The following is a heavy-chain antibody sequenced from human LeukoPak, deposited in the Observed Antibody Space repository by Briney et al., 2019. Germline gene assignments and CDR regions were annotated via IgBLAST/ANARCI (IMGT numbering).Heavy chain of an antibody. CDR1: GYSISNGYY. Sequence: PSETLSLTCTVSGYSISNGYYWGWIRQPPGKGLEWVGSISHRGSTYYNPSLRSRITISLDSSKQKFSLKLTSVTAADTAVYFCARGAEYYAIWRGYAGYSDYWGLGISVTVSS. CDR2: ISHRGST. J-gene: IGHJ4*02. V-gene: IGHV4-38-2*02. CDR3: ARGAEYYAIWRGYAGYSDY. D-gene: IGHD3-3*01.